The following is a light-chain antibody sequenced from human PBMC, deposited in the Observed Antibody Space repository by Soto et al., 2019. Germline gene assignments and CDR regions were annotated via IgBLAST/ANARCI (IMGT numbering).Light chain of an antibody. CDR3: QQYGTSAIT. V-gene: IGKV3-20*01. CDR2: GAS. Sequence: DIVLTQSPGTLSLSPGERATLSCRASQSVSNNYLAWYQQKPGQAPRLLIYGASTRAAGIPDRFSGDGSGTDFTLTISRLEPEDFAVYYCQQYGTSAITFGQGTRLEIK. J-gene: IGKJ5*01. CDR1: QSVSNNY.